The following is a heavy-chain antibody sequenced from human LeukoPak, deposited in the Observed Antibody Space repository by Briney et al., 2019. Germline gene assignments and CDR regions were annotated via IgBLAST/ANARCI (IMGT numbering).Heavy chain of an antibody. J-gene: IGHJ4*02. CDR1: GFTFDDYA. D-gene: IGHD5-18*01. CDR3: AKDIGGYSFAAEY. Sequence: QPGGSLRLSCAASGFTFDDYAMHWVRQGPGKGLEWVSLISRDGGITYYGDSVKGRFTISRDNSKNSLYLQMNSLRTEETALCYCAKDIGGYSFAAEYWGQGTLVTVSS. V-gene: IGHV3-43*02. CDR2: ISRDGGIT.